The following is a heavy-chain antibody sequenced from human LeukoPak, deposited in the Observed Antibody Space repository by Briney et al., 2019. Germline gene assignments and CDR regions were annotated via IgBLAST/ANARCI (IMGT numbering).Heavy chain of an antibody. Sequence: ASMKVSCKASGYTFTGYYIHWLRQAPGQGLEWMGFINPNSGGTNYAQKFQGRVTMTRDTSISTAYMELSSLTSDDTAVYYCARDLEGYHYGSGNYPQWGQGTLIAVSS. CDR1: GYTFTGYY. CDR2: INPNSGGT. D-gene: IGHD3-10*01. J-gene: IGHJ4*02. V-gene: IGHV1-2*02. CDR3: ARDLEGYHYGSGNYPQ.